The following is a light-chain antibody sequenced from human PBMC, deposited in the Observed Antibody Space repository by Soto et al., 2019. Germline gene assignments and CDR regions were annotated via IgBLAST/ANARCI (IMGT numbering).Light chain of an antibody. V-gene: IGKV3-15*01. CDR2: GVS. CDR3: QQRHMWPIT. CDR1: QLFSSN. J-gene: IGKJ5*01. Sequence: EIVMMQSPATLSVSPGESVTLSCRASQLFSSNLSWYQHKPGQAPRLLIYGVSTRDTGVPDRFSGSASGTEFTLTISSLQSEDSAVYYCQQRHMWPITFGQGTRLEIK.